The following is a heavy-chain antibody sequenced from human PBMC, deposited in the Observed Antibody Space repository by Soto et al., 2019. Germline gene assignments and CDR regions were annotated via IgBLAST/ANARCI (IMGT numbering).Heavy chain of an antibody. Sequence: GGSLRLSCAASGFTFSSYAMSWVRQAPGKRLEWVSAISGSGGSTYYADSVKGRFTISRDNSKNTLYLQMNSLRAEDAAVYYCAKALSMITFGGVIVFDYWGQGILVTVSS. D-gene: IGHD3-16*02. V-gene: IGHV3-23*01. CDR3: AKALSMITFGGVIVFDY. J-gene: IGHJ4*02. CDR2: ISGSGGST. CDR1: GFTFSSYA.